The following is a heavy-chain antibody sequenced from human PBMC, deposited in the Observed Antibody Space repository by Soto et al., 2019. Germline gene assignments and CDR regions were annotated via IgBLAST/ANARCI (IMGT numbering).Heavy chain of an antibody. V-gene: IGHV4-4*02. Sequence: QVQLQESGPGLVKPSGTLSLTCAVSGGSISSTYWWSWVRQPPGKGLEWIGEIFHTGSTNYNPSHKSRVTIALYKSKNQFALNVNSVTAADTAVYYCARKGDVFDPWGQRTLVTVSS. D-gene: IGHD2-21*02. CDR3: ARKGDVFDP. CDR1: GGSISSTYW. CDR2: IFHTGST. J-gene: IGHJ5*02.